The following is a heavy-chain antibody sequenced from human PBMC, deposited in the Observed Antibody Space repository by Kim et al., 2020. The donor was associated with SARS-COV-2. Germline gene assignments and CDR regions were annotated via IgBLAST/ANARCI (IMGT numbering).Heavy chain of an antibody. V-gene: IGHV4-39*01. Sequence: SETLSLTCTVSGGSISSSSYYWGWIRQPPGKGLEWIGSIYYSGSTYYNPSLKSRVTISVDTSKNQFSLKLSSVTAADTAVYYCARHAWGVRGVSPFDLWGRGTLVTVSS. CDR3: ARHAWGVRGVSPFDL. CDR2: IYYSGST. J-gene: IGHJ2*01. D-gene: IGHD3-10*01. CDR1: GGSISSSSYY.